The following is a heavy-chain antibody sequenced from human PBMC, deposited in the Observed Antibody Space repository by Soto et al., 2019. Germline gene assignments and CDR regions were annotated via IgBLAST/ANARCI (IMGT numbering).Heavy chain of an antibody. CDR1: GGTFSSYA. CDR3: AIEGEGYDSSGYYDYYYYYGMDV. D-gene: IGHD3-22*01. J-gene: IGHJ6*02. Sequence: ASVKVSCKASGGTFSSYAISWVRQAPGQGLEWMGGIIPIFGTANYAQKFQGRVTITADESTSTAYMELSSLRSEDTAVYYCAIEGEGYDSSGYYDYYYYYGMDVWGQGTTVTVSS. V-gene: IGHV1-69*13. CDR2: IIPIFGTA.